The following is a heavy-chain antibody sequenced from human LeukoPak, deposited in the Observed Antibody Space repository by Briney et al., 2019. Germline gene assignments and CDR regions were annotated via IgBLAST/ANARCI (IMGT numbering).Heavy chain of an antibody. V-gene: IGHV1-2*02. CDR1: GYTFTGYY. CDR2: INPNSGGT. D-gene: IGHD4-17*01. J-gene: IGHJ4*02. Sequence: ASVKVSCKASGYTFTGYYMHWVRQAPGQGLEWMGWINPNSGGTNYAQKFQGRVTMTRDTSISTAYMELSRLRSDDTAVYYCARGISAYGDDAHFDYWGQGTLVTVSS. CDR3: ARGISAYGDDAHFDY.